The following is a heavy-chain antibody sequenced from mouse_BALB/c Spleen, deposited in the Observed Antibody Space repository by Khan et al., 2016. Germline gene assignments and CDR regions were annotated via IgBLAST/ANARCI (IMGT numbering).Heavy chain of an antibody. J-gene: IGHJ2*01. Sequence: QVRLQQSGAELVRPGTSVKVSCKASGYAFTNFLIQWVKQRPGQGLEWVGVINPGSGGTNYNEKFKDKATLTADKSSSTAYMQLSSLTSDESAVYCCASYGNCDYGGKGTTLTVSA. CDR2: INPGSGGT. D-gene: IGHD1-1*02. CDR1: GYAFTNFL. V-gene: IGHV1-54*01. CDR3: ASYGNCDY.